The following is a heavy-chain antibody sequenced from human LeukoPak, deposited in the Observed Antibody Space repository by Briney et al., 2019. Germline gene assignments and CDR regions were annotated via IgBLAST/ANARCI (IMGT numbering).Heavy chain of an antibody. CDR1: GGTFSSYA. V-gene: IGHV1-69*13. D-gene: IGHD2-15*01. CDR2: IIPILGTA. J-gene: IGHJ4*02. Sequence: SVKVSCKASGGTFSSYAISWVRLAPGQGLEWMGGIIPILGTANYAQKFQGRVTITADESTSTAYMELSSLRSEDTAVYYCARVVDNCSGGSCYSALFDYWGQGTLVTVSS. CDR3: ARVVDNCSGGSCYSALFDY.